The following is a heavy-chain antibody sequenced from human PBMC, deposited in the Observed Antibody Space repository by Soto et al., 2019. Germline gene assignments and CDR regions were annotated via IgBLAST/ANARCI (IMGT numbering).Heavy chain of an antibody. Sequence: QVQLVQSGAGVQKPGASVKVSCEASGYRFTAYYMHWVRQAPGQGLEWMAIINPSSGVANYEQRLQGRFTMTRDTSTSTVYMELSRLRSEDTAVYYCARSPPLRECPGGDCSHFDYWGQGTLVTVS. D-gene: IGHD2-21*02. J-gene: IGHJ4*02. CDR3: ARSPPLRECPGGDCSHFDY. CDR2: INPSSGVA. CDR1: GYRFTAYY. V-gene: IGHV1-46*01.